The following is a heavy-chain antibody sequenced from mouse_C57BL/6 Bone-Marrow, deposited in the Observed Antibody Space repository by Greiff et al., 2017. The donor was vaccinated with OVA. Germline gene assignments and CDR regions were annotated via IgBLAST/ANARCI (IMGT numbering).Heavy chain of an antibody. J-gene: IGHJ3*01. CDR2: IHPNSGST. CDR1: GYTFTSYW. D-gene: IGHD4-1*01. V-gene: IGHV1-64*01. Sequence: QVQLQQPGAELVKPGASVKLSCKASGYTFTSYWMHWVKQRPGQGLEWIGMIHPNSGSTNYNEKFKSKATLTVDKSSSTAYMRLSSLTSEDSAVYYCARASGTGFAYWGQGTLVTVSA. CDR3: ARASGTGFAY.